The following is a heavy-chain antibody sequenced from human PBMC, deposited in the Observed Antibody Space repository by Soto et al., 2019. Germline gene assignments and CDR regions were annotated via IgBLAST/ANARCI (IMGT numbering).Heavy chain of an antibody. CDR1: GVTFSSYA. V-gene: IGHV3-23*01. CDR2: ISDSGGST. Sequence: EVQLLESGGGLVQPGGSLRLSCAASGVTFSSYAMSWVRQAPGKGLEWVSGISDSGGSTYYADSVKGRFTISRDNSKNTLYLQMNSLRAEDTAVYYCANGCGGTCYSRIHYWGQGTLVTVSS. CDR3: ANGCGGTCYSRIHY. D-gene: IGHD2-15*01. J-gene: IGHJ4*02.